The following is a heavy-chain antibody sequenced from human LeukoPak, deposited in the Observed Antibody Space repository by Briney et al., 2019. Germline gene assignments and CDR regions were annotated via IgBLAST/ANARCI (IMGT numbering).Heavy chain of an antibody. Sequence: QAGGSLRLSCAASGITFSSYWMSWVRQAPGKGLEWVANIKEDGSEKYYVDFVKGRFTISRDNAKSSLYLQMNSLRAEDTAVYYCATLGAVAAFFDFWGQGTLVTVSS. D-gene: IGHD6-19*01. CDR3: ATLGAVAAFFDF. CDR1: GITFSSYW. V-gene: IGHV3-7*01. J-gene: IGHJ4*02. CDR2: IKEDGSEK.